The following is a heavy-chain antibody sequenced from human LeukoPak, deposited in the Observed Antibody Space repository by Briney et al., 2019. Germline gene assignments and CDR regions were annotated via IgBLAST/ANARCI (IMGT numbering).Heavy chain of an antibody. CDR3: AKVSDVKRCFDY. CDR1: GFMFSTYA. J-gene: IGHJ4*02. D-gene: IGHD2/OR15-2a*01. CDR2: ISGSGGST. V-gene: IGHV3-23*01. Sequence: GGSLRLSCGGSGFMFSTYAMSWVRQAPGKGLEWVSAISGSGGSTYYADSVKGRFTISRDNSKNTLYLQMNSLRAEDTAVYYCAKVSDVKRCFDYWGQGTLVTVSS.